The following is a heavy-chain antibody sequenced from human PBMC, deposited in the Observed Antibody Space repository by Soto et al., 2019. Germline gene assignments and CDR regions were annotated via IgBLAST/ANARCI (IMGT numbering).Heavy chain of an antibody. V-gene: IGHV1-18*01. CDR2: ISAYNGNT. CDR3: ARDRHYYDFWSGYYGNRMDV. CDR1: GYTFTSYG. Sequence: ASVKVSCKASGYTFTSYGTSWVRQAPGQGLEWMGWISAYNGNTNYAQKLQGRVTMTTDTSTSTAYMELRSLRSDVTAVYYCARDRHYYDFWSGYYGNRMDVWGQGTTVTVSS. J-gene: IGHJ6*02. D-gene: IGHD3-3*01.